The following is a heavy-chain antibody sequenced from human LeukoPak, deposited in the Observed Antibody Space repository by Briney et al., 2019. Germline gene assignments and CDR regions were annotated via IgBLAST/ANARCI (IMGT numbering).Heavy chain of an antibody. CDR1: GGTFSSYA. CDR2: IIPIFGTA. D-gene: IGHD5-24*01. V-gene: IGHV1-69*05. CDR3: ARVCRDGYLMDY. Sequence: ASVKVSCKASGGTFSSYAISWVRQAPGQGLEWMGGIIPIFGTANYAQKFQGRVTITTDESTSTAYMELSSLRSEDTAVHYCARVCRDGYLMDYWGQEPWSPSPQ. J-gene: IGHJ4*01.